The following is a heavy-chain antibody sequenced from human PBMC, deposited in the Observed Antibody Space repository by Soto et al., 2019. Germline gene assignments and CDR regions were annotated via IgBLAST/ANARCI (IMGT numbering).Heavy chain of an antibody. Sequence: GGSLRLSCAASGFTFSSYAMSWVRQAPGKGLEWVSAISGSGGSTYYADSVKGRFTISRDNSKNTLYLQMNSLRAEDTAVYYCAKERFSAIAAAGPIDYWGQGTLVTVSS. CDR2: ISGSGGST. J-gene: IGHJ4*02. D-gene: IGHD6-13*01. CDR1: GFTFSSYA. V-gene: IGHV3-23*01. CDR3: AKERFSAIAAAGPIDY.